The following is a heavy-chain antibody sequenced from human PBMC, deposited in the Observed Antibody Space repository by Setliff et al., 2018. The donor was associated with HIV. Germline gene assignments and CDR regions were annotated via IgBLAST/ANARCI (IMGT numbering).Heavy chain of an antibody. Sequence: ASVKVSCKTSGYTFDVKYIHWARQAPGQGLEWMGWINPNSGGTNYARKFQGRVTMTRDTSISTAYMELNSLRSDDTAVYYCATAGGRSWFDPWGPGTLVTVSS. CDR2: INPNSGGT. CDR3: ATAGGRSWFDP. D-gene: IGHD3-16*01. V-gene: IGHV1-2*02. CDR1: GYTFDVKY. J-gene: IGHJ5*02.